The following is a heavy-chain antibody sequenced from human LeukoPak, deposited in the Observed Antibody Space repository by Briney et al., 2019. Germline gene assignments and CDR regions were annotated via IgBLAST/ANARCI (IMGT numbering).Heavy chain of an antibody. V-gene: IGHV4-38-2*02. CDR3: ASTRVVGATHFDY. CDR2: IYHSGST. Sequence: SETLPLTCTVSGYSISSGYYWGWIRQPPGKGLEWIGSIYHSGSTYYNPSLKSRVTISVDTSKNQFSLKLSSVTAADTAVYYCASTRVVGATHFDYWGQGTLVTVSS. D-gene: IGHD1-26*01. CDR1: GYSISSGYY. J-gene: IGHJ4*02.